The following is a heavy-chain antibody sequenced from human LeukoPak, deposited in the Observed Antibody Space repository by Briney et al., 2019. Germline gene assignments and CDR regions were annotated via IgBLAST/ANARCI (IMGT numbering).Heavy chain of an antibody. CDR1: GFTFSSYA. V-gene: IGHV3-23*01. D-gene: IGHD3-22*01. CDR2: ISGSGGST. Sequence: GGSLRLSCAASGFTFSSYAMSWVRQAPGKGLEWVSAISGSGGSTYYADSVKGRFTISRDNSKNTLYLQMNSLRAEDTAVYYCAISSLVVITSAFDYWGQGTLVTVSS. CDR3: AISSLVVITSAFDY. J-gene: IGHJ4*02.